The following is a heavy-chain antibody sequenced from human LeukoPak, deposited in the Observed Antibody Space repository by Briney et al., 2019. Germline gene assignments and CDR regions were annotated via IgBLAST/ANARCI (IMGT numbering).Heavy chain of an antibody. D-gene: IGHD5-12*01. Sequence: GASVKVSCKASGGTFSSYAISWVRQAPGQGLEWMGRIIPILGIANYAQKFQGRVTITADKSTSTAYMELSSLRSEDTAVYYCARARDGYNFLLLDYWGQGTLVTVSS. CDR2: IIPILGIA. V-gene: IGHV1-69*04. J-gene: IGHJ4*02. CDR1: GGTFSSYA. CDR3: ARARDGYNFLLLDY.